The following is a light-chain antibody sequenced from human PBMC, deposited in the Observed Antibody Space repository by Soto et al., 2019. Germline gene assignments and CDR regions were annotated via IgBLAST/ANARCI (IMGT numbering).Light chain of an antibody. Sequence: QSVLTQPPSVSAAPRQRVTISCSGTSFNIGNNGVNWYQQLPGKAPKLLVYFDDLQPSGVSDRFSGSKSGTSASLAITGLRSEDEADYYCSSFAGSRVLVLGGGTQLTVL. V-gene: IGLV1-36*01. J-gene: IGLJ2*01. CDR1: SFNIGNNG. CDR3: SSFAGSRVLV. CDR2: FDD.